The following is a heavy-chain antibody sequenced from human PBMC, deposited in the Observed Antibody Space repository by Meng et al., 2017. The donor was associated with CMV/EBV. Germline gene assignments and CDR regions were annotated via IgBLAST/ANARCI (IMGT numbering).Heavy chain of an antibody. CDR1: GFNLGDYG. Sequence: GESLKISCTGSGFNLGDYGMSWVRQAPGKGLEWVGFIRSRGHGGTTETAASVKGRFTISRDESKSIVYLQMNSLKTEDTAVYYCTRDRSYELWNYSPRIDHWGQGTLVTVSS. CDR3: TRDRSYELWNYSPRIDH. V-gene: IGHV3-49*04. D-gene: IGHD3-10*01. CDR2: IRSRGHGGTT. J-gene: IGHJ4*02.